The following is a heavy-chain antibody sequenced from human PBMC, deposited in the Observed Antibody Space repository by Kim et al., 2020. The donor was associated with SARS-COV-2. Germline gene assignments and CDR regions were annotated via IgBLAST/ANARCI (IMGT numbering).Heavy chain of an antibody. J-gene: IGHJ4*02. CDR1: GGSFSGYY. CDR3: ARGKWLSHIDY. D-gene: IGHD3-22*01. CDR2: INHSGST. V-gene: IGHV4-34*01. Sequence: SETLSLTCAVYGGSFSGYYWSWIRQPPGKGLEWIGEINHSGSTNYNPSLKSRVTISVDTSKNQFSLKLSSVTAADTAVYYCARGKWLSHIDYWGQGTLVTVSS.